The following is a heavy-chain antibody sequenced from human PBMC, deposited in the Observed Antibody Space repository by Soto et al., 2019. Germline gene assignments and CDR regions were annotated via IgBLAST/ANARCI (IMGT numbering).Heavy chain of an antibody. CDR3: ARARERFDY. CDR1: GFTFSGYW. CDR2: ISSTTNYI. Sequence: GGSLRLSCAASGFTFSGYWMNWVRQAPGKGLEWVSSISSTTNYIYYGDSMKGRFTISRDNAKNSLYLQMNSLRAEDTAVYYCARARERFDYWGQGTLVTVSS. V-gene: IGHV3-21*06. J-gene: IGHJ4*02.